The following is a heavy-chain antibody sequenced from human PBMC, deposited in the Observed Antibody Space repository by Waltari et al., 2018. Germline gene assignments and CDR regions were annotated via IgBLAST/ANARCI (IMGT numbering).Heavy chain of an antibody. Sequence: QVQLVQSGAEVKKPGSSVKVSCKASGGTFSSYAISWVRQAPGQGLEWMGGIIPIFGTANYAQKFQGRVTITTDESTSTAYMELSSLRSEDTAVYYCATEHLHYDNSEGTFDIWGQGTLVTVSS. CDR1: GGTFSSYA. D-gene: IGHD3-22*01. V-gene: IGHV1-69*05. CDR2: IIPIFGTA. J-gene: IGHJ4*02. CDR3: ATEHLHYDNSEGTFDI.